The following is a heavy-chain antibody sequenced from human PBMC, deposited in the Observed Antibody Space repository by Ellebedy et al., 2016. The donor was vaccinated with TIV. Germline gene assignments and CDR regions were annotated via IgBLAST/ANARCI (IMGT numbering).Heavy chain of an antibody. D-gene: IGHD2-21*01. Sequence: GESLKISCGASGFTFSYFWMGWVRRAPGKGLEWVATINQVGNEKYYVDSVKGRFTISRDNAKTSLYLQMNSLRAEDTAVYSCVSAARGSNCCEAYWGQGTLVTVSS. CDR1: GFTFSYFW. CDR2: INQVGNEK. J-gene: IGHJ4*02. V-gene: IGHV3-7*03. CDR3: VSAARGSNCCEAY.